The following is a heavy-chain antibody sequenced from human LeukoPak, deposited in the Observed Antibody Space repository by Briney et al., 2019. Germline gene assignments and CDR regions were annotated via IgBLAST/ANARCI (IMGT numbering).Heavy chain of an antibody. Sequence: GGSLRLSCAASGFTFSSYAMSWVRQAPGKGLEWVSVISGSGGSTYYADSVKGRFTISRDNSKNTLYLQMNSLRAEDTAVYYCAKEQQWLTDGPYYYGMDVWGQGTTVTVSS. J-gene: IGHJ6*02. CDR1: GFTFSSYA. CDR2: ISGSGGST. CDR3: AKEQQWLTDGPYYYGMDV. V-gene: IGHV3-23*01. D-gene: IGHD6-19*01.